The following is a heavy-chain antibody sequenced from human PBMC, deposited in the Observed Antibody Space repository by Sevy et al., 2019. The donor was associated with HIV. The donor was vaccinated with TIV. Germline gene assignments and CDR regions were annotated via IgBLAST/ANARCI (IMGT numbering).Heavy chain of an antibody. J-gene: IGHJ5*02. V-gene: IGHV3-7*03. Sequence: VRSLRLSCATSGFTFSDYWMTWIRQTPGKGLEWVANIKQDGTEKNYVDSVRGRFTISRDNDKNSLYLQMNSLRVEDTAIYSCARDIRPANWFDPWGQGTMVYVSS. CDR1: GFTFSDYW. CDR2: IKQDGTEK. CDR3: ARDIRPANWFDP. D-gene: IGHD1-20*01.